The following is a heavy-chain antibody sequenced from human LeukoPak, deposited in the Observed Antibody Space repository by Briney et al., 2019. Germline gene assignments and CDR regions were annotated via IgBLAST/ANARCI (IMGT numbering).Heavy chain of an antibody. Sequence: GGSLRLSCVASGFTFSSYWMHWVRQDPRKGLVWVSRISGDGRNINYADSVRGRFTISRDNAKNTLYLQMNSLRAEDTAVYYCAKVRAVAGWGQGTLVTVSS. V-gene: IGHV3-74*01. J-gene: IGHJ4*02. CDR2: ISGDGRNI. CDR1: GFTFSSYW. D-gene: IGHD6-19*01. CDR3: AKVRAVAG.